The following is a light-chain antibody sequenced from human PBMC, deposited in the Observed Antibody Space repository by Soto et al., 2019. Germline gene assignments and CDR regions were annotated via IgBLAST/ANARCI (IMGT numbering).Light chain of an antibody. CDR3: QQRSNWPPGLLT. J-gene: IGKJ4*01. CDR2: DAS. V-gene: IGKV3-11*01. Sequence: EIVLTQSPATLSLSPGERATLSCRASQSVSSYLAWYQQKPGQAPRLLIYDASNRATGIPARFSGSGSGTGFTLTISSLEPEDFAVYYCQQRSNWPPGLLTFGGGTKVEIK. CDR1: QSVSSY.